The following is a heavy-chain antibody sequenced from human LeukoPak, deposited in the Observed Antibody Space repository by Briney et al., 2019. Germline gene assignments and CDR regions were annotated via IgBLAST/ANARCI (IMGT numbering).Heavy chain of an antibody. CDR1: GYTFTSYD. CDR2: MNPNSGNT. V-gene: IGHV1-8*03. J-gene: IGHJ6*03. Sequence: GASVKVSCKASGYTFTSYDINWVRQATGRGLEWMGWMNPNSGNTGYAQKFQGRVTITRNTSISTAYMELSSLRSEDTAVYYCARALLIFPSMVATVYYYYMDVWGKGTTVTVSS. CDR3: ARALLIFPSMVATVYYYYMDV. D-gene: IGHD5-12*01.